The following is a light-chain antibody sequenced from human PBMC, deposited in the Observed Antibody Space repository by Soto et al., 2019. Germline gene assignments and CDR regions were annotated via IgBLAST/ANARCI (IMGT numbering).Light chain of an antibody. J-gene: IGLJ3*02. Sequence: QSALTQPRSVSGSPGQSVTISCTGTSSDVGGYNHVSWYQQHPGKAPKLMIYDVSKRPSGVPDRFSGSKSGNTASLTISGLQAEDEADYYCSSNTTSRSWVFGGGTKLTVL. CDR1: SSDVGGYNH. V-gene: IGLV2-11*01. CDR2: DVS. CDR3: SSNTTSRSWV.